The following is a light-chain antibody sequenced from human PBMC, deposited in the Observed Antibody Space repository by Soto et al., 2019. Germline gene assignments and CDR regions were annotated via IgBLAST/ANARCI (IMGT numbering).Light chain of an antibody. Sequence: QSALTQPASVSGSPGQSITISCTGSSSDVGAYDFVSWYQQDPGKAPKLMIYDVSNRPSGVSNRFSGSKSGNTASLTISGLQAEDEADYHCSSYTTSSTLVFGGGTQLTVL. CDR1: SSDVGAYDF. CDR2: DVS. J-gene: IGLJ2*01. CDR3: SSYTTSSTLV. V-gene: IGLV2-14*01.